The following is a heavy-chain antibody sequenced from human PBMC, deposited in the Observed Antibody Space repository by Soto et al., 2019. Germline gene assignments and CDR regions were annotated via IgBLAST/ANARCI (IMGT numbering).Heavy chain of an antibody. D-gene: IGHD6-13*01. CDR2: INPRSGDT. Sequence: QVHLVQSGAEVRMPGAAVKVSCKASGYTFTDYCMHWVRQAPGQGLEWMGIINPRSGDTGYAQKFQGRVSMTTDTSTSTVYMELIGLTSEDTAIYYCSRRDCYNSTGFSNWFDPWGQGTLVTVSS. J-gene: IGHJ5*02. CDR3: SRRDCYNSTGFSNWFDP. CDR1: GYTFTDYC. V-gene: IGHV1-46*03.